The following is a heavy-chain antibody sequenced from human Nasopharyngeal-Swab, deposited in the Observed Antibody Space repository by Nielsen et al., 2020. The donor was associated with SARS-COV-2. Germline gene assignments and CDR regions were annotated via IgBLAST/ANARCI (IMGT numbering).Heavy chain of an antibody. D-gene: IGHD4-17*01. CDR2: VFSSGST. V-gene: IGHV4-39*07. Sequence: SETLSLTCVVSGASISNRNNYWGWIRQSPGKGLEWIGTVFSSGSTYNPSLKSRVTMSVDTSKNRFSLKLTSVTAADTAVYYCARDESGDYLGLPFDHWGRGTLVTVSS. J-gene: IGHJ4*02. CDR1: GASISNRNNY. CDR3: ARDESGDYLGLPFDH.